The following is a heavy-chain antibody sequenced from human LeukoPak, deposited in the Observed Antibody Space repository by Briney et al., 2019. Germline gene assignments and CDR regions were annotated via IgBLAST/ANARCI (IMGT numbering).Heavy chain of an antibody. V-gene: IGHV3-11*04. D-gene: IGHD4/OR15-4a*01. CDR2: ISSSGSTI. J-gene: IGHJ6*02. CDR1: GFTFSDYY. Sequence: GGSLRLSCAASGFTFSDYYMSWIREAPGKGMEWVSYISSSGSTIYYADSVKGRFTISRDNAKNSLYLQMNSLRAEDTAVYYCARDMELAVVDQPLPEIGMDVWGQGTTVTVSS. CDR3: ARDMELAVVDQPLPEIGMDV.